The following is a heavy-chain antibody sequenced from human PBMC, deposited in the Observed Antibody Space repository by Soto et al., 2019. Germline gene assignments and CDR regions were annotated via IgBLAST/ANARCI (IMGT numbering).Heavy chain of an antibody. CDR3: AKDRIGYGSGSHMPH. V-gene: IGHV3-30*18. D-gene: IGHD3-10*01. Sequence: QVQLVESGGGVVQPGRSLRLSCAASGFTFSSYGMHWVRQAPGKGLEWVAVISYDGSNKYYADSVKGRFTISRDNSKNTLYLQMNSLRAEDTAVYYCAKDRIGYGSGSHMPHWGQGTLVTVSS. CDR2: ISYDGSNK. CDR1: GFTFSSYG. J-gene: IGHJ4*02.